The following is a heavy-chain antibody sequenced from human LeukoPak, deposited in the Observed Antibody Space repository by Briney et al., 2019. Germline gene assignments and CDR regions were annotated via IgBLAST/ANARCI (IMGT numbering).Heavy chain of an antibody. Sequence: AGGSLRLSCAASGFTFSSYGMSWVRQAPGKGLEWVSAISGSGGSTYYADSVKGRFTISRDNSENTLYLQMNRLRAEDTAVYYCAKESTVTPGNVNWFDTWGQGTLVTVSS. D-gene: IGHD4-17*01. CDR2: ISGSGGST. CDR3: AKESTVTPGNVNWFDT. J-gene: IGHJ5*02. V-gene: IGHV3-23*01. CDR1: GFTFSSYG.